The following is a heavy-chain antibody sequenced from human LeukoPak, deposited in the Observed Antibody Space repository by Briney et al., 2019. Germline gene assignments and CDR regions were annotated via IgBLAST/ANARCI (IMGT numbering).Heavy chain of an antibody. Sequence: ASVKVSCKASGYTFTSYYMRWVRQAPGQGLEWMVIINPSGGSTSYAQKFQGRVTMTRDTSTSTVYMELSSLRSEDTAVYYCARAGIAVAGGGDAFDIWGQGTMVTVSS. D-gene: IGHD6-19*01. V-gene: IGHV1-46*01. CDR2: INPSGGST. CDR1: GYTFTSYY. CDR3: ARAGIAVAGGGDAFDI. J-gene: IGHJ3*02.